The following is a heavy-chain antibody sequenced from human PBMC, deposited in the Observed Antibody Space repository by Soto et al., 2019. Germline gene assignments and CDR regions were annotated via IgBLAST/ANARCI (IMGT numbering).Heavy chain of an antibody. V-gene: IGHV4-34*01. D-gene: IGHD6-13*01. CDR3: ATGYSSS. J-gene: IGHJ5*02. CDR1: GGSFSGYY. Sequence: SETLSLTCAVYGGSFSGYYWSWIRQPPGKGLEWIGEINHSGSTNYNPSLKSRVTISVDTSKNQFSLKLSSVTAADTAVYSCATGYSSSWGQGTLVTVSS. CDR2: INHSGST.